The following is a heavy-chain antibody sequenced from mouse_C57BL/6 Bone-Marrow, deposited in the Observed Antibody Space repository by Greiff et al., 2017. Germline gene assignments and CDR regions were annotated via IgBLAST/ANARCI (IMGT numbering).Heavy chain of an antibody. Sequence: VQLQESGAELVRPGASVTLSCKASGYTFTDYEMHWVKQTPVHGLEWIGAIDPETGGTAYNQKFKGKAILTADKSSSTAYMELRSLTSEDSAVYYCTRRWGPQRGFAYWGQGTLVTVSA. CDR3: TRRWGPQRGFAY. D-gene: IGHD2-3*01. V-gene: IGHV1-15*01. CDR2: IDPETGGT. J-gene: IGHJ3*01. CDR1: GYTFTDYE.